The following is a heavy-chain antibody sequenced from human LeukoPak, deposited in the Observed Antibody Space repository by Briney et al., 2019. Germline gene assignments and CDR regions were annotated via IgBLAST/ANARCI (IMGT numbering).Heavy chain of an antibody. J-gene: IGHJ4*02. CDR3: ARELLGYSN. D-gene: IGHD4-11*01. CDR2: IYTSGST. CDR1: GGSISSGSYY. Sequence: PLQTLSLTCTVSGGSISSGSYYWSWIRQPAGKGLEWIGRIYTSGSTNYNPSLKSRVTISVDTSKNQFSLKLSSVTAADTAVYYCARELLGYSNWGQGTLVTVSS. V-gene: IGHV4-61*02.